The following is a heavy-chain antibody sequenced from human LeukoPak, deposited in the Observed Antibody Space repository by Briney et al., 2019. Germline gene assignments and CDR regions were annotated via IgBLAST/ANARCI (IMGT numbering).Heavy chain of an antibody. CDR2: IYPSGST. D-gene: IGHD6-13*01. Sequence: SETLSLTCTVSGGSISSYYWSWNRHPPGKGLEWIGYIYPSGSTNYNPFLKSRVTISVDTSKNQFSLKLSSVTAADTAVYYCARRIAAAPGSWFDPWGQGTLVTVSS. CDR3: ARRIAAAPGSWFDP. CDR1: GGSISSYY. V-gene: IGHV4-4*09. J-gene: IGHJ5*02.